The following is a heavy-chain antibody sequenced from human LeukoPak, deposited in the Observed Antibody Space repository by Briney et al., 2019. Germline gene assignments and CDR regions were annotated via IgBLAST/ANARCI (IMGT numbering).Heavy chain of an antibody. CDR1: GFTFSSYG. V-gene: IGHV3-33*01. D-gene: IGHD6-13*01. Sequence: PGGSLRLSCAASGFTFSSYGMHWVRQAPGKGLEWVAVIWYDGSNKYYADSVRGRFTISRDNSKNSLYLQMNSLRADDTAVYYCARDRSSTWSLDYWGQGTLVTVSS. CDR3: ARDRSSTWSLDY. J-gene: IGHJ4*02. CDR2: IWYDGSNK.